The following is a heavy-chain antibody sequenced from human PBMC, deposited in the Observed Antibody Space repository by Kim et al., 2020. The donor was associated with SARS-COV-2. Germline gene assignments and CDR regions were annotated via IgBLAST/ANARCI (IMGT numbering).Heavy chain of an antibody. V-gene: IGHV3-73*01. CDR3: TRLNYYGSGSFDY. J-gene: IGHJ4*02. Sequence: GGSLRLSCAASGFTFSGSAMHWVRQASGKGLEWVGRIRSKANSYATAYAASVKGRFTISRDDSKNTAYLQMNSLKTEDTAVYYCTRLNYYGSGSFDYWGQGTLVTVSS. CDR2: IRSKANSYAT. CDR1: GFTFSGSA. D-gene: IGHD3-10*01.